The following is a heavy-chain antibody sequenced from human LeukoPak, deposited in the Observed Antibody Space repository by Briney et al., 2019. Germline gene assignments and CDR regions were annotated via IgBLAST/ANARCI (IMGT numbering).Heavy chain of an antibody. Sequence: SETLSLTCAVYGGSFSGYYWSWIRQPPGKGLEWIGEINHSGSTNYNPSLKSRVTISVDTSKNQFSLKLSSVTAADTAVYYCARARVRFLVFGWFDPWGQGTLVTVSS. J-gene: IGHJ5*02. V-gene: IGHV4-34*01. CDR1: GGSFSGYY. CDR2: INHSGST. D-gene: IGHD3-3*01. CDR3: ARARVRFLVFGWFDP.